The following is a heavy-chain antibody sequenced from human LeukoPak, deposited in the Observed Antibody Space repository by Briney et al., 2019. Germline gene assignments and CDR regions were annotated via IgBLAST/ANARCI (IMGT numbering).Heavy chain of an antibody. V-gene: IGHV4-39*01. CDR3: ARHGRGSPRDYYYYFMDV. CDR1: GDPISRSPYY. J-gene: IGHJ6*03. CDR2: IFYSGST. Sequence: SETLSLTCTVSGDPISRSPYYWRWIRQPPGKGLEWIATIFYSGSTYYNPSLNSRVTISVDTSKNQFSLKLSSVTAADTAVYYCARHGRGSPRDYYYYFMDVWGKGTTVTVSS.